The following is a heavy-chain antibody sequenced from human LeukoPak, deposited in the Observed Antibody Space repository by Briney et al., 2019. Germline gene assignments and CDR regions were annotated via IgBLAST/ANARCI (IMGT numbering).Heavy chain of an antibody. V-gene: IGHV4-59*02. Sequence: PSETLSLTCAVSGGSVTSFHWSWIRQPPGKGLEWIGNIYYSGSPTYKPSLKSRVTISVDTSKNQFSLKLSSVTAADTAVYYCARDRHQLTSRTTGYNWFDSRGQGTPVTVSS. CDR1: GGSVTSFH. CDR3: ARDRHQLTSRTTGYNWFDS. J-gene: IGHJ5*01. CDR2: IYYSGSP. D-gene: IGHD1-1*01.